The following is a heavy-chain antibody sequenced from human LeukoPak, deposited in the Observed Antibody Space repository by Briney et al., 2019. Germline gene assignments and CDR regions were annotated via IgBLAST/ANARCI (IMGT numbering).Heavy chain of an antibody. CDR3: ARSSGFDP. J-gene: IGHJ5*02. V-gene: IGHV3-30*07. D-gene: IGHD6-19*01. Sequence: GGSLRLSCAASGFIFSNHPFHWVRQAPGTGLEWVALVSSDGTTEHYADSVKGRFIISRDNAENSLYLQMNSLRAEDTAVYYCARSSGFDPWGQGTLVTVSS. CDR2: VSSDGTTE. CDR1: GFIFSNHP.